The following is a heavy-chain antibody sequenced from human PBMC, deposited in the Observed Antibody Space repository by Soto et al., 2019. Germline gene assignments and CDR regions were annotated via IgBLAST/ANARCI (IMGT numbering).Heavy chain of an antibody. CDR2: IWYDGSNK. D-gene: IGHD3-3*01. Sequence: GGSLRLSCAASGFTFSSYGMHWVRQAPGKGLEWVAVIWYDGSNKYYADSVKGRFTISRDNSKNTLYLQMNSLRAEDTAVYYCARDFSSDDFWSGQFDYWGQGTLVTVSS. J-gene: IGHJ4*02. CDR3: ARDFSSDDFWSGQFDY. V-gene: IGHV3-33*01. CDR1: GFTFSSYG.